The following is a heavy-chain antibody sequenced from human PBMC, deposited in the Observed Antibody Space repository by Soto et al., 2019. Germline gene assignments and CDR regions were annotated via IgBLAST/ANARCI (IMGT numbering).Heavy chain of an antibody. CDR2: IYYSGST. Sequence: SETLSLTCTVSGGSVSSGSYYWSWIRQPPGKGLEWIGYIYYSGSTNYNPSLKSRVTISVDTSKNQFSLKLSSVTAAATAVYYCAKGQFLGGATTEFRGQGILVTVSS. CDR1: GGSVSSGSYY. V-gene: IGHV4-61*01. D-gene: IGHD1-26*01. J-gene: IGHJ4*02. CDR3: AKGQFLGGATTEF.